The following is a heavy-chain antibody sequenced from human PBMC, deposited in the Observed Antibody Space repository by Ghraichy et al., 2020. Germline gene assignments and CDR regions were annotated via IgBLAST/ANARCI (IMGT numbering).Heavy chain of an antibody. CDR1: GFTFSSYS. CDR3: ARDSSSPDNYYYYGMENYYGMDV. Sequence: GGSLRLSCAASGFTFSSYSMNWVRQAPGKGLEWVSYISSSSSTIYYADSVKGRFTISRDNAKNSLYLQINSLRDEDTAVYYCARDSSSPDNYYYYGMENYYGMDVWGQGTTVTVSS. J-gene: IGHJ6*02. D-gene: IGHD6-6*01. CDR2: ISSSSSTI. V-gene: IGHV3-48*02.